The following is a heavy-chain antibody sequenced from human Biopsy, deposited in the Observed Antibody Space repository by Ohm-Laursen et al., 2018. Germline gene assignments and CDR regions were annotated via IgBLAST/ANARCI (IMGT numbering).Heavy chain of an antibody. V-gene: IGHV4-59*01. D-gene: IGHD3-3*01. CDR3: ARVRGGFLEWFDY. J-gene: IGHJ5*01. CDR1: GESMGTYY. CDR2: IYYSGTT. Sequence: SETLSLTCTVSGESMGTYYWTWIRQPPGKGLEWIASIYYSGTTNKNPSLKSRVTISVDTSKRQFSLGLSSVTAADTAIYYCARVRGGFLEWFDYWGQGTLITVSS.